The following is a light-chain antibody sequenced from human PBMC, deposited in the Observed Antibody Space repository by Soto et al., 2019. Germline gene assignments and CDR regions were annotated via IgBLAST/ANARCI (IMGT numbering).Light chain of an antibody. Sequence: TQSPGTLSLSPGERATLSCRASQSVSSSYLAWYQQKPGQAPRLLIYGASSRATGIPDRFSGSGSGTDFTLAISSLEPEDFAVYYCQQYGSSPWAFGQGT. J-gene: IGKJ1*01. CDR1: QSVSSSY. CDR3: QQYGSSPWA. V-gene: IGKV3-20*01. CDR2: GAS.